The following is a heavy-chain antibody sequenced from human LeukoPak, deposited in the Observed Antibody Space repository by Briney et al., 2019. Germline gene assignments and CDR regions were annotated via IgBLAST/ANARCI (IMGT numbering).Heavy chain of an antibody. Sequence: GASVKVSCKASGGTFSSYAISWVRQAPGQGLEWMGWIIPIFGTANYAQKFQGRVTITTDESTSTAYMELSSLRSEDTAVYYCARTLSRYCSGGSCQQYNWFDPWGQGTLVTVSS. J-gene: IGHJ5*02. CDR2: IIPIFGTA. CDR3: ARTLSRYCSGGSCQQYNWFDP. V-gene: IGHV1-69*05. D-gene: IGHD2-15*01. CDR1: GGTFSSYA.